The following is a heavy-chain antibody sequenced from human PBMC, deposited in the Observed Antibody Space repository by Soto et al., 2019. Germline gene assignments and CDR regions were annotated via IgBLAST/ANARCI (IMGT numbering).Heavy chain of an antibody. V-gene: IGHV1-8*01. Sequence: GXSVKVSCKASGYTFTSYDINWVRQATGQGLEWMGWMNPNSGNTGYAQKFQGRVTMTRNTSISTAYMELSSLRSEDTAVYYCARGLYCSSTSCYTDNWLQPWGQGTLVTVPS. CDR1: GYTFTSYD. CDR3: ARGLYCSSTSCYTDNWLQP. CDR2: MNPNSGNT. J-gene: IGHJ5*02. D-gene: IGHD2-2*02.